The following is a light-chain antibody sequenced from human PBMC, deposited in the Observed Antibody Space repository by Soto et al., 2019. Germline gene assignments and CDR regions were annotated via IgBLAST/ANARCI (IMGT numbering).Light chain of an antibody. CDR3: VPWDDSLNGPV. CDR1: DSNIGTNT. V-gene: IGLV1-44*01. CDR2: GNS. Sequence: QSVLSQPPSASGPPGQTVTISCSGSDSNIGTNTVNWYQHVPGTAPKLLIFGNSQRPSGVPARFSGSKSGTSASLAISGLQSEDEADYYCVPWDDSLNGPVFGGGTKLTVL. J-gene: IGLJ2*01.